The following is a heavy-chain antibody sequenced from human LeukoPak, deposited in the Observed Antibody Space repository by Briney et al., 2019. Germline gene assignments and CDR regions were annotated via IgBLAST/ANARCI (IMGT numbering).Heavy chain of an antibody. CDR1: GFTFSSYS. CDR3: AREGGYYNTVDI. V-gene: IGHV3-21*01. Sequence: PGGSLRLSCAASGFTFSSYSMNWVRQAPGKGLEWVSSISSSSSYIYYADSVKGRFTISRDNAKNSLYLQMNSLRAEDTAVYYCAREGGYYNTVDIWGQGTMVTVSS. J-gene: IGHJ3*02. CDR2: ISSSSSYI. D-gene: IGHD1-14*01.